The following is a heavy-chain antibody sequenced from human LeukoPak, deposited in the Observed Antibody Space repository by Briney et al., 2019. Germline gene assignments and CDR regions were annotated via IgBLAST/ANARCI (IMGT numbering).Heavy chain of an antibody. CDR3: ARQYYCTNGVCYGYWFDP. Sequence: PSETLSLTCAVYGGSFSGYYWGWIRQPPGKGLEWIGSIYHSGSTYYNPSLKSRVTISVDTSKNQFSLKLSSVTAADTAVYYCARQYYCTNGVCYGYWFDPWGQGTLVTVSS. J-gene: IGHJ5*02. D-gene: IGHD2-8*01. CDR2: IYHSGST. V-gene: IGHV4-38-2*01. CDR1: GGSFSGYY.